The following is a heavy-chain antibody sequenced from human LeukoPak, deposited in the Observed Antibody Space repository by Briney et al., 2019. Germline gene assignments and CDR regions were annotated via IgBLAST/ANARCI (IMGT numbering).Heavy chain of an antibody. V-gene: IGHV4-59*08. CDR3: ARYISSGLDY. Sequence: SETLSLTCTVSGGSISGYYWRWIRQPPGKGLEWIGHIYYTGSTSYNPSLKSRVTISVDTSKNQFSLKLSYVNAADTAVYYCARYISSGLDYWGQGTLVTVSS. J-gene: IGHJ4*02. CDR1: GGSISGYY. CDR2: IYYTGST. D-gene: IGHD6-6*01.